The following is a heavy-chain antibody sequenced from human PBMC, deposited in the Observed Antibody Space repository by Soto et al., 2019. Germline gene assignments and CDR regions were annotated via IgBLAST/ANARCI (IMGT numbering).Heavy chain of an antibody. CDR2: ISAYNGNT. CDR1: GYTFTSYG. CDR3: ARDRAKYCSGGSCYDPGFDP. J-gene: IGHJ5*02. Sequence: ASVKVSCKASGYTFTSYGISWVRQAPGQGLEWMGWISAYNGNTNYAQKLQGRVTMTTDTSTSTAYMELRSLRSDDTAVYYCARDRAKYCSGGSCYDPGFDPWGQGTLVTVSS. D-gene: IGHD2-15*01. V-gene: IGHV1-18*01.